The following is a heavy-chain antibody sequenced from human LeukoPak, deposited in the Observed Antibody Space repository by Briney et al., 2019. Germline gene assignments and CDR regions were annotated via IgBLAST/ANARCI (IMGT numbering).Heavy chain of an antibody. D-gene: IGHD6-19*01. CDR2: INTYNGNT. J-gene: IGHJ4*02. CDR3: VRGGSGWYEDY. Sequence: ASVKVSCKASGYTFTSYAISWVRQPPGQGLQWMGWINTYNGNTNYAQKLQGRVTMTTDTSTSAAYMELRSLRSDDTAVYYCVRGGSGWYEDYWGQGTLVTVSS. V-gene: IGHV1-18*01. CDR1: GYTFTSYA.